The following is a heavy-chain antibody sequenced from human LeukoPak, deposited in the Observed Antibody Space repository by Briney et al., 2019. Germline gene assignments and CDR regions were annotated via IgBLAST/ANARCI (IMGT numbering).Heavy chain of an antibody. J-gene: IGHJ5*02. CDR1: GGSISSGGYS. D-gene: IGHD3-9*01. CDR2: IYHSGST. Sequence: PSGTLSLTCAVSGGSISSGGYSWSWIRQPPGKGLEWIGYIYHSGSTYYNPSLKSRVTISVDRSKNQFSLKLSSVTAADTAVYYCARAWARHYDILTGHGGWFDPWGQGTLVTVSS. V-gene: IGHV4-30-2*01. CDR3: ARAWARHYDILTGHGGWFDP.